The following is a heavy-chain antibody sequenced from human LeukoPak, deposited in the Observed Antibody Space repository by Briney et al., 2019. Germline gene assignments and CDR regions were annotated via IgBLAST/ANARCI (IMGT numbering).Heavy chain of an antibody. CDR1: GGSISSYY. Sequence: PSETLSLTCTVSGGSISSYYWSWIRQPPGKGLEWIGEIYHSGSTNYNPSLKSRVTISVDKSKNQFSLKLSSVTAADTAVYYCARDLGWYGDYRFDPWGQGTLVTVSS. D-gene: IGHD4-17*01. CDR2: IYHSGST. J-gene: IGHJ5*02. CDR3: ARDLGWYGDYRFDP. V-gene: IGHV4-59*12.